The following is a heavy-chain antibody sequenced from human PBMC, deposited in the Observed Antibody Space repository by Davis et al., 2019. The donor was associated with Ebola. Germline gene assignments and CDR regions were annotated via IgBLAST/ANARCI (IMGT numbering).Heavy chain of an antibody. V-gene: IGHV2-5*02. CDR3: AHRGATWCGELLYDNWFDP. Sequence: SGPTLVKPTPTLTLTCTFSGFSLSTSGVGVGWIRQPPGKALEWLALIYWDDDKRYSPSLKSRLTITKDTSKNQVVLTMTNMDPVDTATYYCAHRGATWCGELLYDNWFDPWGQGTLVTVSS. CDR1: GFSLSTSGVG. CDR2: IYWDDDK. J-gene: IGHJ5*02. D-gene: IGHD3-10*01.